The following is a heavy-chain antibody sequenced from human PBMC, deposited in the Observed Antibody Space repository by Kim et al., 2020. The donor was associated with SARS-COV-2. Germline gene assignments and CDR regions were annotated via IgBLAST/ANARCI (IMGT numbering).Heavy chain of an antibody. CDR2: INTNTGNP. D-gene: IGHD3-10*01. CDR1: GYTFTSYA. J-gene: IGHJ6*02. Sequence: ASVKVSCKASGYTFTSYAMNWVRQAPGQGLEWMGWINTNTGNPTYAQGFTGRFVFSLDTSVSTAYLQISSLKAEDTAVYYCARPLAGKLDRAPDKSDYYYYYGMDVWGQGTTVTVSS. V-gene: IGHV7-4-1*02. CDR3: ARPLAGKLDRAPDKSDYYYYYGMDV.